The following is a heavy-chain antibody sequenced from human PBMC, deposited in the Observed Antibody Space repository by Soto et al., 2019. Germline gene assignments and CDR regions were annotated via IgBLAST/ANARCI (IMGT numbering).Heavy chain of an antibody. CDR2: IDYSGST. Sequence: QVQLQESGPGLVKPSQTLSLTCTVFGGSISSGSYHWSWIRQHPGQGLEWIGYIDYSGSTYYNPSLKSRVTISVDTSKNHFPLRLSSVTAADTAIYCCARERIVYYFEDWGQGTLVTVSS. V-gene: IGHV4-31*02. J-gene: IGHJ4*02. D-gene: IGHD2-15*01. CDR1: GGSISSGSYH. CDR3: ARERIVYYFED.